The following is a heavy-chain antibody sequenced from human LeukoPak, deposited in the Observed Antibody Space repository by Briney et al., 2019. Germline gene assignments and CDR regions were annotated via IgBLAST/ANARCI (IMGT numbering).Heavy chain of an antibody. CDR2: INHSGST. V-gene: IGHV4-34*01. CDR1: GGSFSGYY. J-gene: IGHJ4*02. D-gene: IGHD3-22*01. CDR3: ARGHHYYDSSGKWDY. Sequence: PSETLSLTCAVYGGSFSGYYWSWLRQPPGKGLEWIGEINHSGSTNYNPSLKSRVTISVDTSKNQFSLKLSSVTAADTAVYYCARGHHYYDSSGKWDYWGQGTLVTVSS.